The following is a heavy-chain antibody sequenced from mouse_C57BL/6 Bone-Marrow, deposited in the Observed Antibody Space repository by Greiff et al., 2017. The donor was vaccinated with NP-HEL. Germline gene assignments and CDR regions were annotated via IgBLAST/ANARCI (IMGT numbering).Heavy chain of an antibody. CDR3: ARRPGAMDY. Sequence: QVQLKESGAELARPVSSVQLSFNPSGYTFTSYGISWVKQRTGQGLEWIGEIYPRSGNTYYNEKFKGKATLTADKSSSTAYMELRSLTSEDSAVYFCARRPGAMDYWGQGTSVTVSS. CDR2: IYPRSGNT. V-gene: IGHV1-81*01. CDR1: GYTFTSYG. J-gene: IGHJ4*01.